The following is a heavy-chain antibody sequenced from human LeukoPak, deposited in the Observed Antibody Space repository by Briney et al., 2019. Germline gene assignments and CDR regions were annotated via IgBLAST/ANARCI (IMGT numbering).Heavy chain of an antibody. D-gene: IGHD6-13*01. CDR2: INPLSGDT. V-gene: IGHV1-2*02. CDR3: ATADSSTLFDY. CDR1: GYNFNIYG. Sequence: ASVKVSCKASGYNFNIYGITWLRQAPGQGLEWMGWINPLSGDTSYAQKFQGRVTLTRDTSISTAFLELSSLRSDDTALYYCATADSSTLFDYWGQGTLVTVSS. J-gene: IGHJ4*02.